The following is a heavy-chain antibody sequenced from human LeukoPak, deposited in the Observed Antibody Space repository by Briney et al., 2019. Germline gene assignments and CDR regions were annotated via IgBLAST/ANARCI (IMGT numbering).Heavy chain of an antibody. CDR1: GFTFSSYA. V-gene: IGHV3-23*01. CDR2: ISGSGGST. CDR3: ARGGIQVSGIDEFDY. J-gene: IGHJ4*02. Sequence: GGSLRLSCAASGFTFSSYAMSWVRQAPGKGLEWVSAISGSGGSTYYADSVKGRFTISRDNSKNTLYLQMNSLRAEDTAVYYCARGGIQVSGIDEFDYWGQGTQVTVSS. D-gene: IGHD6-19*01.